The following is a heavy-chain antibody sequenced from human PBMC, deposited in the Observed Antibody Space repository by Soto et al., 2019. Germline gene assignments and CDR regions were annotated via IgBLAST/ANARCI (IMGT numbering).Heavy chain of an antibody. Sequence: GGSRRLSCAASGFTFSDYYMSGIRQAPGKGLEWVSYISSSGSTIYYADSVKGRFTISRDNAKNSLYLQMNSLRAEDTAVYYCARYYSSYYYYMDVWGKRTTVTVSS. CDR3: ARYYSSYYYYMDV. CDR1: GFTFSDYY. V-gene: IGHV3-11*01. J-gene: IGHJ6*03. D-gene: IGHD4-4*01. CDR2: ISSSGSTI.